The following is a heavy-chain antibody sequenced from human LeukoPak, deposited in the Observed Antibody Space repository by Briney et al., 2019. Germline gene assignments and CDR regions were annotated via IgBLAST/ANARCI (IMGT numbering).Heavy chain of an antibody. V-gene: IGHV3-33*06. D-gene: IGHD6-19*01. CDR2: IWSDGSNK. CDR1: GFTFSNYG. CDR3: AKDASGPYSSLFDP. Sequence: GGSLRLSCAASGFTFSNYGMHWVRQAPGKGLEWVAVIWSDGSNKVYADSVKGRFSISRDNSKGTLYLQMNSLGVEDTAVYYCAKDASGPYSSLFDPWGQGTLVIVSS. J-gene: IGHJ5*02.